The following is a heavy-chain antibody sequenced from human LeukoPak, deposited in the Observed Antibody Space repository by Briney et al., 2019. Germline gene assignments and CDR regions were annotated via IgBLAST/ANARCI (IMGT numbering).Heavy chain of an antibody. D-gene: IGHD3-22*01. V-gene: IGHV4-4*07. CDR1: GGSINTYF. CDR2: IYTSGST. Sequence: SETLSLTCTVSGGSINTYFWSWIRQPAGKGLEWIGRIYTSGSTNYNPSLKSRVTMSVDTSKNQFSLKLSSVTAADTAVYYCARWVDSSGYYYVPWFDPWGQGTLVTVSS. J-gene: IGHJ5*02. CDR3: ARWVDSSGYYYVPWFDP.